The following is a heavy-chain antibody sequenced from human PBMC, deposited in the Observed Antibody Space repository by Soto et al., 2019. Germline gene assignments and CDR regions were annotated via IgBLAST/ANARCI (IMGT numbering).Heavy chain of an antibody. Sequence: SETLSLTCAVNGGSFSDYYWSWVRQPPGKGLEWVGEISHSGSTSYNPSLKSRVTISIDTSKNQFSLKLSSVSAADTAMYYCARGLQRRFGGYKGLGYHGMDVWGQGTTVTVSS. J-gene: IGHJ6*02. CDR2: ISHSGST. V-gene: IGHV4-34*01. CDR3: ARGLQRRFGGYKGLGYHGMDV. CDR1: GGSFSDYY. D-gene: IGHD5-12*01.